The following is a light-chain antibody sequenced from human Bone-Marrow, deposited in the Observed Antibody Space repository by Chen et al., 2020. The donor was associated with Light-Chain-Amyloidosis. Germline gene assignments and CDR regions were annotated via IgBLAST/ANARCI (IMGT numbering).Light chain of an antibody. CDR1: DLPTKY. CDR2: RDT. J-gene: IGLJ2*01. Sequence: SYELTQPPSVSVSPGQTARITCSGDDLPTKYAYWYQQKPGQAPGLVIHRDTERPSGSSERFSGSSSGTTATLTISGVQAEDKADYHCQSADSSGTYEVIIGGVTKLTVL. CDR3: QSADSSGTYEVI. V-gene: IGLV3-25*03.